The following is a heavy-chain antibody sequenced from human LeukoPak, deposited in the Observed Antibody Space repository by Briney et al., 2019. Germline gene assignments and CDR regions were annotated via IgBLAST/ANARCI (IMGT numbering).Heavy chain of an antibody. CDR1: GGSISRGGYS. D-gene: IGHD3-10*01. CDR2: IYYSGST. J-gene: IGHJ6*03. Sequence: SETLSLTCAVSGGSISRGGYSWSWIRQPPGKGLEWIGYIYYSGSTYYNPSLKSRVTISVDTSKNQYSLKLSSVTAADTAVYYCAREGITMVRGVIIGYYYYYYKDVWGKGTTVTISS. V-gene: IGHV4-30-4*07. CDR3: AREGITMVRGVIIGYYYYYYKDV.